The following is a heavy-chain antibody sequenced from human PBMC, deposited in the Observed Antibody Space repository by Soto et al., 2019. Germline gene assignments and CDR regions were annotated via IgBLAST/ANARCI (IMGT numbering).Heavy chain of an antibody. D-gene: IGHD1-1*01. J-gene: IGHJ6*02. CDR3: ASQRVSYAMDV. CDR1: GFTFGDYW. Sequence: EVQLVESGGGLVQPGGSLRLSCTVSGFTFGDYWMTWVRQAPGKGLEWVANMNQDGSEKYYVDSVQGRFAIYRDNAKNSLYLQMHSLSAEDTAVYYCASQRVSYAMDVCGQGTTVTVSS. CDR2: MNQDGSEK. V-gene: IGHV3-7*05.